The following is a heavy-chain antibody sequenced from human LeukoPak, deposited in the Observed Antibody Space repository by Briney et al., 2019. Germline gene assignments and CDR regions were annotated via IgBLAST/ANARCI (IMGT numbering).Heavy chain of an antibody. J-gene: IGHJ5*02. V-gene: IGHV4-59*01. CDR3: ARALGYCSGGSCTRGYNWFDP. D-gene: IGHD2-15*01. CDR2: IYYSGST. CDR1: GVSISSYY. Sequence: SETLSLTCTVSGVSISSYYWSWIRQPPGKGLEWIGYIYYSGSTNYNPSLKSRVTISVDTSKNQFSLKLSSVTAADTAVYYCARALGYCSGGSCTRGYNWFDPWGQGTLVTVPS.